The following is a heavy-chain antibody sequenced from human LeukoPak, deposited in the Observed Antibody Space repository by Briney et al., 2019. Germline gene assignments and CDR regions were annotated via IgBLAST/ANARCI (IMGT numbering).Heavy chain of an antibody. CDR1: GFTFASYS. V-gene: IGHV3-21*01. CDR3: ARVSGGLERQSDLDY. Sequence: GGSLRLSCPASGFTFASYSMNWVRQAPGKGLEWVSSISGDSTYIYNAGSVKGRFTISRDNAQASLYLQMNSLRADDTAVYYCARVSGGLERQSDLDYWGQGTLVIVSS. D-gene: IGHD1-1*01. CDR2: ISGDSTYI. J-gene: IGHJ4*02.